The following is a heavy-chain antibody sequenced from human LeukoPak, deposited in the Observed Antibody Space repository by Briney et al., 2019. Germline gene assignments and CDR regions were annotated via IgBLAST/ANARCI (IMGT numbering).Heavy chain of an antibody. CDR2: INHSGST. J-gene: IGHJ4*02. D-gene: IGHD3-22*01. CDR3: ARGHLVAVIRVHFDY. CDR1: GGSFSGYY. V-gene: IGHV4-34*01. Sequence: PSETLSLTCAVYGGSFSGYYWSWIRQPPGKGLEWIGEINHSGSTNYNPSLKSRVTISVDTSKNQFSLKLSSVTAADTAVYYCARGHLVAVIRVHFDYWGQGTLVTVSS.